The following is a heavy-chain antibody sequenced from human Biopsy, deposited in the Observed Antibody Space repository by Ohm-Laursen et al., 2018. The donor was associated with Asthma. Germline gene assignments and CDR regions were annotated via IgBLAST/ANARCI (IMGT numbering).Heavy chain of an antibody. CDR1: GASIKTDDHY. CDR2: IHYSGST. J-gene: IGHJ5*02. CDR3: ARASVAASSNWFDP. Sequence: TLSLTCTVSGASIKTDDHYWSWLRQPPGKGLEWFGFIHYSGSTSYNPSLKGGVTISVDTSKNQFSLKLRSVTAADTAVYYCARASVAASSNWFDPWGQGTLVTVSS. D-gene: IGHD6-19*01. V-gene: IGHV4-30-4*01.